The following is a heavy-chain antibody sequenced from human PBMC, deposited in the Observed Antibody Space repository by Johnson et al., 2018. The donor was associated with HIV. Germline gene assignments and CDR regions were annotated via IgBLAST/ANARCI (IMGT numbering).Heavy chain of an antibody. CDR2: ISSDGGTT. CDR3: ARGSGQWLAAGLIQGTAFDI. CDR1: GFSFSSYA. Sequence: EVQLVESGGGVVQPGGSLRLSCATSGFSFSSYAMHWVRQAPGQGLEYVSAISSDGGTTYYANSVKGRFTISRDNSKNTLYLQRGSLRADDMAVYYCARGSGQWLAAGLIQGTAFDIWGQGTMVTVSS. V-gene: IGHV3-64*01. D-gene: IGHD6-19*01. J-gene: IGHJ3*02.